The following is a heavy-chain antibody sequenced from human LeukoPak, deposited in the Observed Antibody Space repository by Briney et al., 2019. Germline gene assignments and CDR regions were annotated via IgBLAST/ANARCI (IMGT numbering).Heavy chain of an antibody. CDR1: GFNFNRYW. D-gene: IGHD2-2*01. CDR3: ARDHRGYQLPQLNSYYYMDV. J-gene: IGHJ6*03. V-gene: IGHV3-7*01. Sequence: GGSLRLSCAASGFNFNRYWMNWIRQAPGKGLEWVANIKEDGSEKYYVDSVKGRFTISYGSAKNSLYLQMNSLRAEDTAMYYCARDHRGYQLPQLNSYYYMDVWGKGTTVTVSS. CDR2: IKEDGSEK.